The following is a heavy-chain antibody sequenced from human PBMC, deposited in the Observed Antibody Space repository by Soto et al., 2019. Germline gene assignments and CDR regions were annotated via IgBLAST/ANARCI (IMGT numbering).Heavy chain of an antibody. Sequence: EVQLVESGGGLVQPGGSLRLSCAASGFTFSSYWMSWGRRAPGKGLEWVANIKQDGSEKYYVDSVKGRFTISRDNAKNSLYLQMNSLRAEDTAVYYCARDSLGYDIWTGYYNYFDSWGQGTLVTVSS. CDR1: GFTFSSYW. J-gene: IGHJ4*02. CDR3: ARDSLGYDIWTGYYNYFDS. D-gene: IGHD3-9*01. CDR2: IKQDGSEK. V-gene: IGHV3-7*01.